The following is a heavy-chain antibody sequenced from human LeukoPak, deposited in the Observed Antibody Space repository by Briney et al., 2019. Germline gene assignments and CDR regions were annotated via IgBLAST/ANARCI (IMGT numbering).Heavy chain of an antibody. V-gene: IGHV3-23*01. J-gene: IGHJ6*02. CDR3: AKLGLCSSTSCYTWYYYGMDV. Sequence: GGSLRLSCAASGFTFSSYAMSGVRQAPGKGLDWVSAISGSGGSTYYADSVKGRFTISRDNSKNTLYLQMNSLRAEDTAVYYCAKLGLCSSTSCYTWYYYGMDVWGQGTTVTVSS. CDR1: GFTFSSYA. CDR2: ISGSGGST. D-gene: IGHD2-2*02.